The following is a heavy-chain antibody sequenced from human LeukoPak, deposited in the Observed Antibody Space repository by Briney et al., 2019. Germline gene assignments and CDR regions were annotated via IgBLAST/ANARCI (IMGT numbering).Heavy chain of an antibody. V-gene: IGHV3-30-3*01. CDR3: ARGRNLVATSGYFDY. J-gene: IGHJ4*02. CDR2: ISYDGSNT. D-gene: IGHD5-12*01. Sequence: GTSLRLSCAASGFTFSNYAMRWVRQAPGKGLEWVATISYDGSNTYYADSVKGRFTISRDNSKNTLYLQMNSLRPEDTAVFYCARGRNLVATSGYFDYWGQGTLVTVSS. CDR1: GFTFSNYA.